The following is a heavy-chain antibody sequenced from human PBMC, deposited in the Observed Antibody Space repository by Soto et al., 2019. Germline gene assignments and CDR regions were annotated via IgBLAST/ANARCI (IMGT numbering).Heavy chain of an antibody. V-gene: IGHV3-7*01. CDR2: IKQDGSEK. Sequence: PGGSLRLSCAASGFSFSSYWMSWVRQAPGKGLEWVANIKQDGSEKYYVDSVKGRFTISRDNAENSLYLQMSSLRSEDTAVYYCARAWVVVTAPDYWGQGTLVTVSS. J-gene: IGHJ4*02. CDR1: GFSFSSYW. CDR3: ARAWVVVTAPDY. D-gene: IGHD2-21*02.